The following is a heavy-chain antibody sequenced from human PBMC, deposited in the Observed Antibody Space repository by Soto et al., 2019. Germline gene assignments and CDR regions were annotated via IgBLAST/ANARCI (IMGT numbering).Heavy chain of an antibody. V-gene: IGHV4-31*03. CDR3: ARGAQFDWLPNYYYYYGMDV. CDR2: IYYSGST. D-gene: IGHD3-9*01. Sequence: QVQLQESGPGLVKPSQTLSLTCTVSGGSISSGGYYWSWIRQHPGKGLEWIGYIYYSGSTYYNPALKSRVTISVDTSKNQFSLKLSSVTAADTAVYYCARGAQFDWLPNYYYYYGMDVWGQGTTVTVSS. J-gene: IGHJ6*02. CDR1: GGSISSGGYY.